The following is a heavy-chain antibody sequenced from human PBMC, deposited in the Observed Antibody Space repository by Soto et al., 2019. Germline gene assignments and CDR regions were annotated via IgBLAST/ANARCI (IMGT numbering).Heavy chain of an antibody. Sequence: QVQLVESGGGVVQPGRSLRLSCAASGFTFSSYAMHWVRQAPGKGLEWVAVISYDGSNKYYADSVKGRFTISRDNSKNTLFLQMKSMRAEDNAVVYCSGGGDYYCDYCSSSFDYCCHRTLVTVSS. CDR2: ISYDGSNK. D-gene: IGHD3-22*01. CDR1: GFTFSSYA. V-gene: IGHV3-30-3*01. CDR3: SGGGDYYCDYCSSSFDY. J-gene: IGHJ4*03.